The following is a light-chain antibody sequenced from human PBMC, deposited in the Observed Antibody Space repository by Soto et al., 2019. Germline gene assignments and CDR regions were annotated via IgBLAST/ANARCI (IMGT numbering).Light chain of an antibody. J-gene: IGLJ2*01. CDR1: SSNIGAGYD. CDR3: QSYDSSVSKVV. V-gene: IGLV1-40*01. CDR2: GNS. Sequence: QSVLTQPTSVSGAPGQRVTISCTGSSSNIGAGYDVHWYQQLPGTAPKLLIYGNSNRPSGVPDRFSGSKSGTSASLAITGLQAEDEADYYCQSYDSSVSKVVFGGGTQLTVL.